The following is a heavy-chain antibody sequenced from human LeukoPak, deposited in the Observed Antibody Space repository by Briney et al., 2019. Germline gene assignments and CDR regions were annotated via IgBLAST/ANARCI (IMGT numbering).Heavy chain of an antibody. CDR2: IYSGGGT. CDR1: GFTVSSNY. D-gene: IGHD2-2*01. CDR3: ARDRCSSTSCYFPYAFDI. J-gene: IGHJ3*02. V-gene: IGHV3-53*01. Sequence: PGGSLRLSCAASGFTVSSNYMSWVRQAPGKGLEWVSVIYSGGGTYYADSVKGRFTISRDNSKNTLYLQMNSLRAEDTAVYYCARDRCSSTSCYFPYAFDIWGQGTMVTVSS.